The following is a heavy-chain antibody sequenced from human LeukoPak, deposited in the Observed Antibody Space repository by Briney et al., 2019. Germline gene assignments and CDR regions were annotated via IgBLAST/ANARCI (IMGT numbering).Heavy chain of an antibody. CDR2: ISSGSGYI. J-gene: IGHJ4*02. CDR3: AREGGGIDY. V-gene: IGHV3-21*01. CDR1: GFTFSTYN. Sequence: GGSLRLSCAASGFTFSTYNMNWVRQAPGKGLEWVSSISSGSGYIYYADSVKGRFIISRDNAKNSLYLQMNSLRAEDTAVYYCAREGGGIDYWGQGTLATVSS. D-gene: IGHD1-1*01.